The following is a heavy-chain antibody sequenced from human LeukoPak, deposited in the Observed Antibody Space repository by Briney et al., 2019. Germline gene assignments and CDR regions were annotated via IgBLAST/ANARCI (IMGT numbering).Heavy chain of an antibody. V-gene: IGHV4-39*07. J-gene: IGHJ4*02. D-gene: IGHD3-22*01. Sequence: SETLSLTCTVSGGSISSSSYYWGWIRQPPGKGLEWIGSIYYSGSTYYNPSLKSRVTISVDTSKNQFSLKLSSVTAADTAVYYYARGYYYDSSGYYHVSRYYFDYWGQGTLVTVSS. CDR1: GGSISSSSYY. CDR2: IYYSGST. CDR3: ARGYYYDSSGYYHVSRYYFDY.